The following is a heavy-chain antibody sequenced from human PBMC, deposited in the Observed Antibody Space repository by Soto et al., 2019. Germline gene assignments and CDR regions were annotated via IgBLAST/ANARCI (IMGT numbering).Heavy chain of an antibody. Sequence: EVQLVESGGGLVQPGGSLRLSCAASGFTLSDHYMDWVRQAPGKGLEWVARSRNKDHSYSTEYAASVKGRFTISRDDSQNSLYLLMTSLKAEDTAVYYCVRGHWAFDYWGQGTVVTGSS. CDR3: VRGHWAFDY. V-gene: IGHV3-72*01. J-gene: IGHJ4*02. CDR2: SRNKDHSYST. CDR1: GFTLSDHY. D-gene: IGHD7-27*01.